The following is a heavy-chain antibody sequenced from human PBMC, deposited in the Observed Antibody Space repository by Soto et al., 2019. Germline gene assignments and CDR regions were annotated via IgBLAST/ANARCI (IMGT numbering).Heavy chain of an antibody. CDR3: GRVVEGATRHTDPDS. V-gene: IGHV4-39*01. D-gene: IGHD2-21*01. CDR1: GVSIHNSHSF. J-gene: IGHJ5*01. CDR2: VHHNGGA. Sequence: SETLSLTCTVSGVSIHNSHSFWAWIRQPPGKGLQFIASVHHNGGAHYNSSLKSRVTISVDTANNQVSLRMKSLTAADTAFYYCGRVVEGATRHTDPDSWGQGILVTVSS.